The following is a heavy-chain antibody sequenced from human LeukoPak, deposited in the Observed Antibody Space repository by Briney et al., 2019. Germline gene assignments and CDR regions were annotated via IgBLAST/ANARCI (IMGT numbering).Heavy chain of an antibody. CDR2: ISGSGGST. V-gene: IGHV3-23*01. J-gene: IGHJ4*02. CDR1: GFTFSSYA. D-gene: IGHD2-15*01. Sequence: GGSLRLSCAASGFTFSSYAMSWVRQAPGKGLEWVSAISGSGGSTYYADSVKGRFTISRDNSKNTLYLQMNSLRGEDTAVYYCAKIGGRVVAATPADYWGQGTLVTVSS. CDR3: AKIGGRVVAATPADY.